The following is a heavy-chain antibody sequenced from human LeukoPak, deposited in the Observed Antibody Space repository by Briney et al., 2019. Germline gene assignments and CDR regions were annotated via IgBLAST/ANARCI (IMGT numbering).Heavy chain of an antibody. Sequence: PGGSLRLSCAASGFTVSSNYMSWVRQAPGKGLEWVSVIYSGGSTYYADSVKGRFTVSRDNSKNTLYLQMNSLRAEDTAVYYCAREAGHYCSGGSCYSEGAFDIWGQGTMVTVSS. CDR2: IYSGGST. CDR1: GFTVSSNY. D-gene: IGHD2-15*01. CDR3: AREAGHYCSGGSCYSEGAFDI. J-gene: IGHJ3*02. V-gene: IGHV3-53*01.